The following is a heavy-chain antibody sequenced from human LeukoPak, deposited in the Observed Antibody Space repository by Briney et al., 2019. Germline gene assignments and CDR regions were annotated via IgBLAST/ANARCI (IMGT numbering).Heavy chain of an antibody. Sequence: SGGSLRLSCAASGFTFSSNVMIWVRQAPGKGLEWVSSIPASGGSTYYADSVKGRFTISRDNSKNSLYLQMNSLRAEDTAVYYCAKESSGGWYLDYWGQGTLVTVSS. CDR2: IPASGGST. V-gene: IGHV3-23*01. D-gene: IGHD6-19*01. CDR3: AKESSGGWYLDY. CDR1: GFTFSSNV. J-gene: IGHJ4*02.